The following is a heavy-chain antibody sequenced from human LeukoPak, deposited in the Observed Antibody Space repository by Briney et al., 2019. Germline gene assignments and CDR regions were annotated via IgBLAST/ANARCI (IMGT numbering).Heavy chain of an antibody. J-gene: IGHJ4*02. CDR2: IFYSGST. Sequence: SETLSLTCTVSSGSISTSNYYWGWVRQPPGKALEWIGNIFYSGSTYYSPSLKSRVTISLDTSRNQFSLKLNSVTAADTAVYYCARFGGSAAKDDRLDYWGQGTLVTVSS. V-gene: IGHV4-39*07. D-gene: IGHD3-16*01. CDR1: SGSISTSNYY. CDR3: ARFGGSAAKDDRLDY.